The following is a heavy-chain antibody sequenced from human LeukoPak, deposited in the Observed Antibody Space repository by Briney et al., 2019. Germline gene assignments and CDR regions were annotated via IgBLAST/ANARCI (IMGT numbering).Heavy chain of an antibody. CDR2: TYYSGST. CDR3: ARVPTVTLAVDY. Sequence: SETLSLTCTVSGGSISSGGYYWSWIRQHPGKGLEWIGYTYYSGSTYYNPSLKSRVTISVDTSKNQFSLKLSSVTAADTAVYYCARVPTVTLAVDYWGQGILVTVSS. D-gene: IGHD4-11*01. V-gene: IGHV4-31*03. CDR1: GGSISSGGYY. J-gene: IGHJ4*02.